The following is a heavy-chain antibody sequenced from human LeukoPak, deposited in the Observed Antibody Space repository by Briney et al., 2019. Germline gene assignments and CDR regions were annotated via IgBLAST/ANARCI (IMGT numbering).Heavy chain of an antibody. CDR2: LNGLGNSP. Sequence: GGSLRLSCAASGFTFSNYAMSWVRQAPGKGLEWVSSLNGLGNSPYYADSVKGWFTISRDTSKNTLYLQMHSLRVEDTAVYYCAKGPHRDYWGQGTLLTVSS. CDR3: AKGPHRDY. J-gene: IGHJ4*02. V-gene: IGHV3-23*01. CDR1: GFTFSNYA.